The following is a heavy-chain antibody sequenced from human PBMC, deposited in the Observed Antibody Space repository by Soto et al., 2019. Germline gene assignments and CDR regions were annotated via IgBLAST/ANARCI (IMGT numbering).Heavy chain of an antibody. CDR1: GFSFSDHY. CDR3: ARVAEPPRGDFDY. Sequence: QVQLVESGGGLVKPGGSLRLSCAASGFSFSDHYMSWIRQAPGKGLEWIAYISSRSGYTNYADSVRGRFTVSRDNARNSLFLQMNGLRGEDTAVYYCARVAEPPRGDFDYWGQGTLVTVSS. CDR2: ISSRSGYT. V-gene: IGHV3-11*06. J-gene: IGHJ4*02.